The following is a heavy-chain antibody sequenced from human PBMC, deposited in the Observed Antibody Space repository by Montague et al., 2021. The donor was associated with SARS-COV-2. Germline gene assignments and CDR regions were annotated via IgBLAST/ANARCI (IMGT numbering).Heavy chain of an antibody. CDR1: GDSIRSSSYY. J-gene: IGHJ4*02. CDR2: IYYDAST. D-gene: IGHD6-19*01. V-gene: IGHV4-39*01. CDR3: ARHVHPAFGSGAIDY. Sequence: SETLSLTCTVAGDSIRSSSYYWSWIRQPPGRGLVWIGSIYYDASTNYNPSFKSRVTISVDKSKTQFSLKLGSVTAADTAVYSCARHVHPAFGSGAIDYWGQGTLVTVSS.